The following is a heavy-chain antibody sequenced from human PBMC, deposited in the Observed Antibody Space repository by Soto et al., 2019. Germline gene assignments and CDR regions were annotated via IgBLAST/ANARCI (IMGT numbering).Heavy chain of an antibody. J-gene: IGHJ4*02. CDR3: AGRCDSTSCLAHFDY. V-gene: IGHV1-69*06. CDR2: IIPIFGTE. CDR1: GGTFNNYV. Sequence: QVQLVQSGAEVKKPGSSVKVSCKASGGTFNNYVINWVRQAPGQGLEWMGGIIPIFGTENYAQKFQGRVTITADKSTSTAYMELNSLRSEDTAVYYCAGRCDSTSCLAHFDYWGQGTLVTVSS. D-gene: IGHD2-2*01.